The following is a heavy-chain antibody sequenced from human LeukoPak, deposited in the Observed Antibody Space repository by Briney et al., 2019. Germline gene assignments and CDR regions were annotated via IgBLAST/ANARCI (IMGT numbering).Heavy chain of an antibody. CDR3: ARDRLWEVGATPYFAY. CDR2: ISSSRSDT. J-gene: IGHJ4*02. CDR1: GFSFSTYH. Sequence: GGSLRLSCAASGFSFSTYHMNWVRQAPGKGLEWVSYISSSRSDTKYADSVKGRFTISRDNAKNSLYLQMNSLRAEDTAVYYCARDRLWEVGATPYFAYWGQGTLVTVSS. D-gene: IGHD1-26*01. V-gene: IGHV3-11*05.